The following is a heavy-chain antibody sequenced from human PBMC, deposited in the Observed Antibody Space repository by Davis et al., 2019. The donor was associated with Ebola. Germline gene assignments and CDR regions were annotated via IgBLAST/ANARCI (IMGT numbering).Heavy chain of an antibody. V-gene: IGHV3-7*04. Sequence: GGSLRLSCAASGFTFSSNSMNWVRQAPGKGLEWVASIKQDGSEKDYVDSVKGRFTISRDNAKTSVFLEMNNLRVEDTALYYCAKERATNTDYYYGLDVWGSGTTVSVSS. J-gene: IGHJ6*04. CDR2: IKQDGSEK. CDR3: AKERATNTDYYYGLDV. CDR1: GFTFSSNS.